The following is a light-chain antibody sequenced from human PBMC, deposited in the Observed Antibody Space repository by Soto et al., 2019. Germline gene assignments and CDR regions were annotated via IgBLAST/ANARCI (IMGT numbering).Light chain of an antibody. Sequence: DIQLTQYPSTLSASVGDRVTITCLASQSIGSSLAWYQQKPGKAPKLLIFDASSLERGVPSRFSGSGSGTAFTLTIRSLQPDDFSTYYCQQYNGYSRTFGQGTKVDIK. V-gene: IGKV1-5*01. CDR1: QSIGSS. J-gene: IGKJ1*01. CDR2: DAS. CDR3: QQYNGYSRT.